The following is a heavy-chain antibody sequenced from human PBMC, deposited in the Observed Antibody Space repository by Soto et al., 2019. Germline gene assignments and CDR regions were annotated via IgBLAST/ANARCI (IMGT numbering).Heavy chain of an antibody. D-gene: IGHD3-16*01. J-gene: IGHJ5*01. CDR1: DYSMTSGYF. V-gene: IGHV4-38-2*02. CDR3: AREQPFMGDKLWWFDS. Sequence: SETLSLTCDVSDYSMTSGYFWGWIRQPPGKGLQWIGSIHHSGKTYYNPSLKSRVSISVDTSKNQFSLKVNTVTAADTAVYYCAREQPFMGDKLWWFDSWGHGNLVTVSS. CDR2: IHHSGKT.